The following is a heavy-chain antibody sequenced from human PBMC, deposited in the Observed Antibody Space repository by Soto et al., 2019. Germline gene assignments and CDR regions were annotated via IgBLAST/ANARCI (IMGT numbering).Heavy chain of an antibody. CDR2: IYHSGST. CDR3: ARDGPPGY. Sequence: QVQLQESGPGLVKPSETLSLTCTVSGGSISSDYWSWIRQPPGKGLEWIGYIYHSGSTKYNPSLKSRVTIARDTSKNPFSLKLTSVTAADTAVYYCARDGPPGYWGQGTLVTVSS. V-gene: IGHV4-59*01. J-gene: IGHJ4*02. CDR1: GGSISSDY.